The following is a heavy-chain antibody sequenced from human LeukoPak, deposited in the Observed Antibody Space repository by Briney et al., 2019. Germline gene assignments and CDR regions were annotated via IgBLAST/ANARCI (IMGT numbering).Heavy chain of an antibody. D-gene: IGHD2-21*02. V-gene: IGHV5-51*04. CDR2: IFPGDSDT. J-gene: IGHJ5*02. CDR3: AVTALDNWFDH. CDR1: GYNFTKFW. Sequence: GESLKISCKGSGYNFTKFWLGWVRQMPGKGLEWMGIIFPGDSDTRYSPSFEGQVTISADKPLSTAYLQWTSLNVSDTAMYYCAVTALDNWFDHWGQGTLVTVSS.